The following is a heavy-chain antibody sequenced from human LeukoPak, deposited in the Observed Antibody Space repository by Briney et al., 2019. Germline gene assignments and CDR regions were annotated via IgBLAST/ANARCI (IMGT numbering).Heavy chain of an antibody. Sequence: PGRSLRLSCAASGFTFSSYAMHWVRQAPGKGLEWVSGISWNSGSIGYADSVKGRFTISRDNAKNSLYLQMNGLRAEDTALYYCAREGAWDDSSGYHHKNFDYWGQGTLVTVSS. J-gene: IGHJ4*02. CDR2: ISWNSGSI. CDR1: GFTFSSYA. CDR3: AREGAWDDSSGYHHKNFDY. D-gene: IGHD3-22*01. V-gene: IGHV3-9*01.